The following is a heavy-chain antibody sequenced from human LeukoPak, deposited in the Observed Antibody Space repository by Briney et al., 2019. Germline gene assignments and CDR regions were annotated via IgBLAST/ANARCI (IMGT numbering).Heavy chain of an antibody. Sequence: GGSLRLSCAASGFTFSSYAMSWVRQAPGKGVEGVSTISGNGGNTYYADSVKGRFTISRDNSKNTLYLQMNSLRAEDTAVYYCAKDPDDFWSGSNWFDPWGQGTLVTVSS. CDR3: AKDPDDFWSGSNWFDP. CDR2: ISGNGGNT. CDR1: GFTFSSYA. V-gene: IGHV3-23*01. D-gene: IGHD3-3*01. J-gene: IGHJ5*02.